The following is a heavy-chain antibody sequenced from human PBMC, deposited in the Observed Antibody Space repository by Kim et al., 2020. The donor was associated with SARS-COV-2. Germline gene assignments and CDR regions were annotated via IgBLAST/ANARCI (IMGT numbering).Heavy chain of an antibody. V-gene: IGHV4-34*01. CDR1: GGSFSGYY. Sequence: SETLSLTCAVYGGSFSGYYWSWIRQPPGKGLEWIGEINHSGSTNYNPSLKSRVTISVDTSKNQFSLKLSSVTAADTAVYYCARGMVRGRLNYWGQGTLVTVSS. CDR3: ARGMVRGRLNY. J-gene: IGHJ4*02. CDR2: INHSGST. D-gene: IGHD3-10*01.